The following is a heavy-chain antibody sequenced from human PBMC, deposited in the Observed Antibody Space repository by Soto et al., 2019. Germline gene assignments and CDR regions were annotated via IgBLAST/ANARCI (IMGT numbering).Heavy chain of an antibody. CDR3: ARGPAAAAGTPFDY. CDR1: GYTFTGYY. J-gene: IGHJ4*02. Sequence: ASVKVSCKASGYTFTGYYMHWVRQAPGQGLEWMGWINPNSGGTNYAQKFQGWVTMTRDTSIRPAYMELSRLRSDDTAVYYCARGPAAAAGTPFDYWGQGTLVTVSS. D-gene: IGHD6-13*01. V-gene: IGHV1-2*04. CDR2: INPNSGGT.